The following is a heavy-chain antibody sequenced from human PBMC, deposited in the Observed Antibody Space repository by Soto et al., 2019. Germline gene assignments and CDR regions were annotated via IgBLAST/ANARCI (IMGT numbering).Heavy chain of an antibody. Sequence: GGPLRLSCAASGFTFSSYAMRWVRQAPGKGLEWVSPISGSGGSTYYADSGKGRFTISRDNSKNTLYLQMNSLRAEDTAVYYCAKDSFSCSSPRAWFDPWGQGTLVTVSS. V-gene: IGHV3-23*01. D-gene: IGHD6-6*01. CDR3: AKDSFSCSSPRAWFDP. J-gene: IGHJ5*02. CDR1: GFTFSSYA. CDR2: ISGSGGST.